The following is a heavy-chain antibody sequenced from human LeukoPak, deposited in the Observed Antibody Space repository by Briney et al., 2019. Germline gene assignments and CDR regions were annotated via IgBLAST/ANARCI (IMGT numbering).Heavy chain of an antibody. J-gene: IGHJ6*03. D-gene: IGHD6-6*01. CDR1: GGSISSYY. CDR2: IYTSGST. Sequence: PSETLSLTCTVSGGSISSYYWSWIRQPPGKGLGWIGYIYTSGSTNYNPSLKSRVTISVDTSKNQFSLKLSSVTAADTAVYYCARGRVQLVRGGHYYYYYMDVWGKGTTVTVSS. V-gene: IGHV4-4*09. CDR3: ARGRVQLVRGGHYYYYYMDV.